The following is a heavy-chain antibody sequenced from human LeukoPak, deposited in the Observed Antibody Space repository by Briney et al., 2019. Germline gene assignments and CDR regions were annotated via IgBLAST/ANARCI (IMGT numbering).Heavy chain of an antibody. CDR1: GFIFTNYF. CDR3: ATDRGWRTSGYYLYYFEY. D-gene: IGHD3-3*01. CDR2: IKHDGSEK. Sequence: GGSLRLSCAASGFIFTNYFMSWVRQAPGKGLEWVASIKHDGSEKYYVDSVRGRFTISRDNTMNSLYLQMSSLRAEDTAVYYCATDRGWRTSGYYLYYFEYWGQETLVTYSS. V-gene: IGHV3-7*01. J-gene: IGHJ4*02.